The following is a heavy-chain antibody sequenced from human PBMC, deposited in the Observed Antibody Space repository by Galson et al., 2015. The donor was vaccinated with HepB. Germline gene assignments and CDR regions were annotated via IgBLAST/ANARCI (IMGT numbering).Heavy chain of an antibody. CDR2: ISSGGTYI. Sequence: SLRLSCAASGFTFSSYSMNWVRQAPGKGLEWVSSISSGGTYIYYADSMTGRFTISRDNAKNSLFLQMNSLRAEDTAVYYCARVYYYDSSGYSHVGFDYWGQGTLVTVSS. CDR1: GFTFSSYS. J-gene: IGHJ4*02. D-gene: IGHD3-22*01. CDR3: ARVYYYDSSGYSHVGFDY. V-gene: IGHV3-21*01.